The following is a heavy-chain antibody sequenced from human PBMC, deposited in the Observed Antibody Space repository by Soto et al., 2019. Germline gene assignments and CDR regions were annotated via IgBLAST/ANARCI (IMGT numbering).Heavy chain of an antibody. Sequence: ASVKVSCKASGYTFTSYGISWVRQAPGQGLEWMGWISAYNGNTNYAQKLQGRVTMTTDTSTSTAYLELRSLRSDDPAVYYLARDPRDAYNNRNDYWGQGTLFTVSS. CDR1: GYTFTSYG. J-gene: IGHJ4*02. CDR2: ISAYNGNT. CDR3: ARDPRDAYNNRNDY. V-gene: IGHV1-18*01. D-gene: IGHD1-1*01.